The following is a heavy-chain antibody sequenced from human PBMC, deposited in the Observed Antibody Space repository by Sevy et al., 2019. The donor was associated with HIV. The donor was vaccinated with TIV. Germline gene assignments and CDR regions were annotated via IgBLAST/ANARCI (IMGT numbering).Heavy chain of an antibody. CDR1: GGSISSSSYY. D-gene: IGHD6-6*01. Sequence: SETLSLTCTVSGGSISSSSYYWGWIRQPPGKGLEWIGSIYYSRSTYYNPSLKSRVTISVDTSKNQFSLKLSSVTAADTAGYYCARPSFVFKDFDYWGQGTLVTVSS. V-gene: IGHV4-39*01. CDR3: ARPSFVFKDFDY. CDR2: IYYSRST. J-gene: IGHJ4*02.